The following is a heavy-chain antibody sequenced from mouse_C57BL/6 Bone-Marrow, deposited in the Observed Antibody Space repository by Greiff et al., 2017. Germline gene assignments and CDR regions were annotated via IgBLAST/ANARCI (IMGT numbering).Heavy chain of an antibody. J-gene: IGHJ3*01. CDR3: EIRYYGNSDQFAY. CDR2: IHPSSGST. CDR1: GYTFTSYW. Sequence: QVQLQQPGAELVKPGASVKFSCKASGYTFTSYWMHWVKQRPGQGLEWIGMIHPSSGSTNYNEKFKSKATLTVDKSSSTAYMQLSSLTSEDSAVYYCEIRYYGNSDQFAYWGQGTLVTVSA. V-gene: IGHV1-64*01. D-gene: IGHD1-1*01.